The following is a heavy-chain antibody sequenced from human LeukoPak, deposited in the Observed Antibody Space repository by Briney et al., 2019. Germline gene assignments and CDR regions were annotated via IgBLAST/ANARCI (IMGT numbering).Heavy chain of an antibody. J-gene: IGHJ4*02. CDR1: GYTFTSYY. CDR3: AILDTEHTLFDY. CDR2: INPSGGST. D-gene: IGHD3/OR15-3a*01. V-gene: IGHV1-46*01. Sequence: ASVKVSCKASGYTFTSYYMHWVRQAPGQGLEWMGIINPSGGSTSYAQKFQGRVTMTRDTSISTAYMELSSLRSEDTAVYYCAILDTEHTLFDYWGQGTLVTVSS.